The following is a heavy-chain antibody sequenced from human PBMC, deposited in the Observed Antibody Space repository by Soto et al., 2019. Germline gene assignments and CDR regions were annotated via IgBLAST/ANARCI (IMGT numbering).Heavy chain of an antibody. V-gene: IGHV1-69*13. D-gene: IGHD2-2*01. Sequence: SVKVSCKASGGTFSSYAISWVRQAPGQGLEWMGGIIPIFGTANYAQKFQGRVTITADESTSTAYMELSSLRSEDTAVYYCARSPLNALPDYYGMDVWGQGTTVTVSS. CDR1: GGTFSSYA. J-gene: IGHJ6*02. CDR2: IIPIFGTA. CDR3: ARSPLNALPDYYGMDV.